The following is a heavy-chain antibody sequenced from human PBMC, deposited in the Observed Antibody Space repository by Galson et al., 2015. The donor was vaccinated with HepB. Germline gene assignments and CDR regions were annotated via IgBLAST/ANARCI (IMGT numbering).Heavy chain of an antibody. Sequence: SVKVSCKASGYTFTSYAMHWVRQAPGQRLEWMGGIIPIFGTANYAQKFQGRVTITADESTSTADMELSSLRSEDTAVYYCARGTGYCSGGSCYSDPYYYFDYWGQGTLVTVSS. CDR3: ARGTGYCSGGSCYSDPYYYFDY. J-gene: IGHJ4*02. CDR2: IIPIFGTA. V-gene: IGHV1-69*13. D-gene: IGHD2-15*01. CDR1: GYTFTSYA.